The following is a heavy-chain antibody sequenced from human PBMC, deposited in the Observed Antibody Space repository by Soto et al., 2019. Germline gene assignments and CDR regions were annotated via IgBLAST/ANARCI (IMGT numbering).Heavy chain of an antibody. CDR2: INPNSGGT. V-gene: IGHV1-2*02. Sequence: VASVKVSCKASGYTFTGCYMHWVRQAPGQGLEWMGWINPNSGGTNYAQKFQGRVTMTRDTSISTAYMELSRLRSDDTAVYYCARYNWNYGSLLYWGQGTLVTVSS. J-gene: IGHJ4*02. D-gene: IGHD1-7*01. CDR1: GYTFTGCY. CDR3: ARYNWNYGSLLY.